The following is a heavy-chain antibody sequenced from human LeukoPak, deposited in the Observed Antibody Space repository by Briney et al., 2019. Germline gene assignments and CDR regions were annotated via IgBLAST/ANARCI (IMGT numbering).Heavy chain of an antibody. V-gene: IGHV3-48*03. CDR3: ARGLWFGEPY. Sequence: GGSLRLSCAASGFTFSSYEMNWVRQAPGKGLEWVSYISSSGSTIYYADSVKGRFTISRDNAKNSLYLQMNSLRAEDTAVYYCARGLWFGEPYWGQGTLVTVSS. J-gene: IGHJ4*02. D-gene: IGHD3-10*01. CDR2: ISSSGSTI. CDR1: GFTFSSYE.